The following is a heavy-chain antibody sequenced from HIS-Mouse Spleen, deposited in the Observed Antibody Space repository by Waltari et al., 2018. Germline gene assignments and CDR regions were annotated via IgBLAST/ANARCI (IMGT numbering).Heavy chain of an antibody. CDR2: ISYDGSNK. Sequence: QVQLVESGGGVVQPGRSLRLSCAASGFTFSRYGMHWVRQAPGKGVEWVAVISYDGSNKYYADSVKGRFTISRDNSKNTLYLQMNSLRAEDTAVYYCAKDRGSPLYFDYWGQGTLVTVSS. CDR1: GFTFSRYG. CDR3: AKDRGSPLYFDY. J-gene: IGHJ4*02. V-gene: IGHV3-30*18. D-gene: IGHD1-26*01.